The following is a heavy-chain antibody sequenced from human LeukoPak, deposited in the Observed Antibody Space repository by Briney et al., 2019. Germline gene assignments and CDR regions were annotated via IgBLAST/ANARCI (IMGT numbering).Heavy chain of an antibody. D-gene: IGHD2-15*01. V-gene: IGHV3-66*01. CDR3: ARDYCSGGGCYPGGNWFDP. J-gene: IGHJ5*02. CDR1: GFTVSSNY. Sequence: PAGSLRLSCAASGFTVSSNYMSWVRQAPGKGLEWVSVIYSDGSTYYADSVKGRFTISRDNSKNTIYLQMNSLRAEDTAVYYCARDYCSGGGCYPGGNWFDPWGQGTLVTVSS. CDR2: IYSDGST.